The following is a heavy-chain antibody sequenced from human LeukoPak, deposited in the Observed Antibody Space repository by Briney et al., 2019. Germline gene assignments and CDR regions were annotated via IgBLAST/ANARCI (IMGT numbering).Heavy chain of an antibody. V-gene: IGHV3-21*01. CDR1: GFDFDRYA. Sequence: KSGGPLRLSCAASGFDFDRYAMSWVRQAPGKGLEWLSALSRHSDYIYYADSVRGRFTISRDNAKNSLYLQMNSLRVDDTAVYFCARDLSFGAPVAFDIWGQGTMLTVSS. D-gene: IGHD3-10*01. CDR3: ARDLSFGAPVAFDI. CDR2: LSRHSDYI. J-gene: IGHJ3*02.